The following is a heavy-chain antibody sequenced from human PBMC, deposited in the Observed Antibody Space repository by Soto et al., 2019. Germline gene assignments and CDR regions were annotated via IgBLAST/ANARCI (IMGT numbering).Heavy chain of an antibody. CDR2: ISSSSSYI. CDR3: ARGILDFWSGYYNTQFDY. V-gene: IGHV3-21*01. J-gene: IGHJ4*02. CDR1: GFTFSSYS. D-gene: IGHD3-3*01. Sequence: GGSLRLSCAASGFTFSSYSMNWVRQAPGKGLEWVSSISSSSSYIYYADSVKGRFTISRDNAKNSLYLQMNSLRAEDTAVYYCARGILDFWSGYYNTQFDYWGQGTLVTVSS.